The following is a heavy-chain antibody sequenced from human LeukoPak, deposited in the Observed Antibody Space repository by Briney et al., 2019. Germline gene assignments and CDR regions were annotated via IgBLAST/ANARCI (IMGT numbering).Heavy chain of an antibody. CDR1: GFTFSNAW. Sequence: EAGGSLRLSCAASGFTFSNAWMSWVRQAPGKGLEWVGRIKSKTDGGTTDYAAPVKGRFTISRDDSKNTLYLQMNSLKTEDTAVYYCTTVWIQLWFYEDYWGQGTLVTVSS. CDR3: TTVWIQLWFYEDY. V-gene: IGHV3-15*01. CDR2: IKSKTDGGTT. J-gene: IGHJ4*02. D-gene: IGHD5-18*01.